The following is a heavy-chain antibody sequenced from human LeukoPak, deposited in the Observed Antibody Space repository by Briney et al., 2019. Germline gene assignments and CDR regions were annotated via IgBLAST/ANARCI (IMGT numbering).Heavy chain of an antibody. CDR1: GFTFSSYG. CDR3: ARGGVDYYGSGTYYLMYYFDY. CDR2: ISGSGGAT. V-gene: IGHV3-23*01. J-gene: IGHJ4*02. Sequence: HPGGSLRLSCAASGFTFSSYGMSWVRQAPGKGLEWVSGISGSGGATYYADSVKGRFTISRDDPHNTLYLQMNSLRAEDTAVHFCARGGVDYYGSGTYYLMYYFDYWGQGALVTVSS. D-gene: IGHD3-10*01.